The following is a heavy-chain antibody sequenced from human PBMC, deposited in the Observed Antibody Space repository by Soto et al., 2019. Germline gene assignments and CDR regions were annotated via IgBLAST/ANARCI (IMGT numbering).Heavy chain of an antibody. J-gene: IGHJ4*02. CDR1: GYTFTSYY. Sequence: ASVKVSCKASGYTFTSYYMHWVRQAPGQGLEWMGIINPSGGSTSYAQKFQGRVTMTRDTSTSTAYMELSSLRSEDTAVYYCASESYGGEFDSWGQGTLVTVSS. V-gene: IGHV1-46*01. CDR2: INPSGGST. D-gene: IGHD4-17*01. CDR3: ASESYGGEFDS.